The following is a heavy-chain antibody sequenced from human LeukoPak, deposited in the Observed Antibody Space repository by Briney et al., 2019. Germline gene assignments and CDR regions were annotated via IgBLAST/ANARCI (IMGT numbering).Heavy chain of an antibody. D-gene: IGHD4-23*01. CDR1: GYSISSGYY. V-gene: IGHV4-38-2*02. CDR3: TIGGTPGY. J-gene: IGHJ4*02. Sequence: SETLSLTCTVSGYSISSGYYWGWIRQPPGKGLEWIGSIYHCGSTYYHPSLKSRVTISVDTSKNQFSLKLSSVTAADTAVYYCTIGGTPGYWGQGTLVTVS. CDR2: IYHCGST.